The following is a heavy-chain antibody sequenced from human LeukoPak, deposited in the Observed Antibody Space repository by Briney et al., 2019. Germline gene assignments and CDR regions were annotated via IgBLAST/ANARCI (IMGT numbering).Heavy chain of an antibody. J-gene: IGHJ4*02. V-gene: IGHV4-39*01. D-gene: IGHD6-19*01. CDR2: IYNSGNT. Sequence: SETLSLTCTVSGGSISSSGYYWGWIRQPPGKGLEWIGSIYNSGNTHYNASLKSRVTISVDTSKSQFSLKLSSVTAADTAVYYCARVSSGWSPFDYWGQGTLVTVSS. CDR3: ARVSSGWSPFDY. CDR1: GGSISSSGYY.